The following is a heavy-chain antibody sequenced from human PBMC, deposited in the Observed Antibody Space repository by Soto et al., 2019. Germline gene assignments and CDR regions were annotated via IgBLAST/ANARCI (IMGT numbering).Heavy chain of an antibody. CDR2: ISYDGSNK. D-gene: IGHD3-3*01. V-gene: IGHV3-30*18. CDR3: AKDPGGYDFWSGY. J-gene: IGHJ4*02. Sequence: GGSLRLSCAASGFTFSSYGMHWVRQAPGKGLEWVAVISYDGSNKYYADSVKGRFTISRDNSKNTLYLQMNSLRAEDTAVYYCAKDPGGYDFWSGYWGQGTLVTVSS. CDR1: GFTFSSYG.